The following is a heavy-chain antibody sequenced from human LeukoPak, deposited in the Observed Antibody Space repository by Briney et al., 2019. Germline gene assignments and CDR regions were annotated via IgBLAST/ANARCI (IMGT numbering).Heavy chain of an antibody. CDR1: GGTFSSYT. CDR3: ARGIQAGYCSNTSCAPLDAFDI. V-gene: IGHV1-69*02. Sequence: AASVKVSCKASGGTFSSYTISWVRQAPGQGLEWMGRIIPILGIANYAQKFQGRVTITADKSTSTAYMELSSLRSEDTAVYYCARGIQAGYCSNTSCAPLDAFDIWGQGTMVTVSS. D-gene: IGHD2-2*01. J-gene: IGHJ3*02. CDR2: IIPILGIA.